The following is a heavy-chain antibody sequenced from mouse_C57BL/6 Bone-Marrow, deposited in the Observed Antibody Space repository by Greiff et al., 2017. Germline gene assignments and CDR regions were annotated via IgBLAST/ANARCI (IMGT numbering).Heavy chain of an antibody. V-gene: IGHV14-4*01. CDR1: GFNIKDDY. CDR2: IDPENGDT. J-gene: IGHJ3*01. Sequence: VQLQQSGAELVRPGASVKLSCTASGFNIKDDYMHWVKQRPEQGLEWIGWIDPENGDTEYASKFQGKATITAVTSSNTAYLQLSSLTSEDTAVYYCTTSTMPTRGQGTLVTVSA. D-gene: IGHD2-1*01. CDR3: TTSTMPT.